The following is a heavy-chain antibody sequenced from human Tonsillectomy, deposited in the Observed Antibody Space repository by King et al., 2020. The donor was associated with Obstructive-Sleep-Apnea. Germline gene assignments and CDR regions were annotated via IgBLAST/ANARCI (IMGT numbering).Heavy chain of an antibody. Sequence: VQLVQSGGGVVQPGGSLKLSCAASGFTFSSYGMHWVRQAPGNGLEWVAGISYDGSNKYYADSVKGRFTISRDNSKNTLYLQMNSLRAEDTAVYYCAKAGGGDGYNPSYYFDYWGQGTLVTVSS. CDR3: AKAGGGDGYNPSYYFDY. D-gene: IGHD5-24*01. CDR1: GFTFSSYG. V-gene: IGHV3-30*18. CDR2: ISYDGSNK. J-gene: IGHJ4*02.